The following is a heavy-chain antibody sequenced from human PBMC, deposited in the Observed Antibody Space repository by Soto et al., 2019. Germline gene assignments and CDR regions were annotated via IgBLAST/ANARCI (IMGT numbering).Heavy chain of an antibody. V-gene: IGHV1-24*01. J-gene: IGHJ3*02. Sequence: ASVKVSCKVSGYTLTELSMHWVRQAPGKGLEWMGGFDPEDGETIYAQKFQGRVTMTEDTSTDTAYMELSSLRSKDTAVYYCARALLAYCGGDSERECAFDIWGQGTMVTVSS. D-gene: IGHD2-21*02. CDR2: FDPEDGET. CDR3: ARALLAYCGGDSERECAFDI. CDR1: GYTLTELS.